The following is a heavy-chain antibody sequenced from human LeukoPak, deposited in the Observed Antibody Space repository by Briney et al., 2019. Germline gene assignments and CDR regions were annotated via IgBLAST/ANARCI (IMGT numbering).Heavy chain of an antibody. J-gene: IGHJ3*02. CDR1: GGSISSGDYY. CDR3: ARVVVVGDAFDI. CDR2: IYYSGST. V-gene: IGHV4-30-4*01. Sequence: SQTLSLTCTVSGGSISSGDYYWSWIRQPPGKGLEWIGYIYYSGSTHYNPSLKSRVTISVDTSKNQFSLKLSSVTAADTAVYYCARVVVVGDAFDIWGQGTMVTVSS. D-gene: IGHD3-22*01.